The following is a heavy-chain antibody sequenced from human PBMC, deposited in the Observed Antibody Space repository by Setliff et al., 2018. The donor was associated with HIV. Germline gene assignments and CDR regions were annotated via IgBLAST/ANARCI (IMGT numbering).Heavy chain of an antibody. D-gene: IGHD3-10*01. J-gene: IGHJ6*02. V-gene: IGHV4-61*02. CDR2: IDTSGST. Sequence: SETLSLTCTVSGASISSGNYFWTWIRQPAGKGLEWIGRIDTSGSTNYNPSLKSRVTTSVDTSKNQFSLKLSSVTAADTAVYYCARDFPLVRGVITHYYYYGMDVWGQG. CDR1: GASISSGNYF. CDR3: ARDFPLVRGVITHYYYYGMDV.